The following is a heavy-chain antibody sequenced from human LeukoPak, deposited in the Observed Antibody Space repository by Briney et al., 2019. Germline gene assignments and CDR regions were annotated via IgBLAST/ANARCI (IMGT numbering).Heavy chain of an antibody. CDR2: INAGNGNT. D-gene: IGHD3-22*01. V-gene: IGHV1-3*01. Sequence: ASVKVSCKASGYTFTSYAMHWVRQAPGQRLEWMGWINAGNGNTKYSQKFQGRVTITRDTSASTAYMELSSLRSEDTAVYYCARGTGDSSGYYYLYWGQGTRVTVSP. J-gene: IGHJ4*02. CDR1: GYTFTSYA. CDR3: ARGTGDSSGYYYLY.